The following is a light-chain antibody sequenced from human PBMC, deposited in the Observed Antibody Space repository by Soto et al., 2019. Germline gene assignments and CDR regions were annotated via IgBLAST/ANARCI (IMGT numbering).Light chain of an antibody. CDR3: QQYGSSPPIT. J-gene: IGKJ5*01. CDR1: QSVSSSY. V-gene: IGKV3-20*01. Sequence: EIVLTQSPGTLSLSPGERATLSCRASQSVSSSYLAWYQQKPGQAPRLLIYGASSRATGVPDRFSGSGSGTEFTLTISRLEPQEYAVYYCQQYGSSPPITFGQGTRLEI. CDR2: GAS.